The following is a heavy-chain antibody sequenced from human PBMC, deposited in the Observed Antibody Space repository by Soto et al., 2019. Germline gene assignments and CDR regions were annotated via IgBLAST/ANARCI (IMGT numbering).Heavy chain of an antibody. D-gene: IGHD5-18*01. J-gene: IGHJ5*02. V-gene: IGHV4-30-2*01. Sequence: PSETLSLTCAVSGGSISSGGYSWSWIRQPPGKGLEWIGYIYHSGSTYYNTSLKSRVTISVDRSKNQFSLKLSSVTAADTAVYYCAREGDTGSWFDPWGQGTLVTVSS. CDR3: AREGDTGSWFDP. CDR1: GGSISSGGYS. CDR2: IYHSGST.